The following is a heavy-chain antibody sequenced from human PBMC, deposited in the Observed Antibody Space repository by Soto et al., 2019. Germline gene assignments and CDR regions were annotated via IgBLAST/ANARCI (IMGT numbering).Heavy chain of an antibody. J-gene: IGHJ4*02. D-gene: IGHD2-2*01. V-gene: IGHV3-30-3*01. CDR3: ARGPSSLTRFDY. CDR1: GFTFSSYA. CDR2: ISYDGSNK. Sequence: PXGSLRLSCAASGFTFSSYAMHWVRQAPGKGLEWVAVISYDGSNKYYADSVKGRFTTSRDNSKNTLYLQMNSLRAEDTAVYYCARGPSSLTRFDYWGQGTLVTVSS.